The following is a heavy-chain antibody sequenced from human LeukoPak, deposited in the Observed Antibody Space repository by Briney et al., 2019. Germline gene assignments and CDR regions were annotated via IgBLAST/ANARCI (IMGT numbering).Heavy chain of an antibody. CDR3: AKDLYRHDAFDI. CDR2: ISWNSGSI. D-gene: IGHD2-2*01. CDR1: GFTFSSYS. J-gene: IGHJ3*02. Sequence: SGGSLRLSCAASGFTFSSYSMNWVRQAPGRGLEWVSGISWNSGSIGYADSVKGRFTISRDNAKNSLYLQMNSLRAEDMALYYCAKDLYRHDAFDIWGQGTMVTVSS. V-gene: IGHV3-9*03.